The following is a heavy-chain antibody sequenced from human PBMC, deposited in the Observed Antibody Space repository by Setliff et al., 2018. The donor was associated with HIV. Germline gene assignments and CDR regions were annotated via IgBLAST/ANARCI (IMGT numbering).Heavy chain of an antibody. CDR3: ARDLIAVAFNWFDP. V-gene: IGHV3-21*04. J-gene: IGHJ5*02. CDR1: GFTFSSYS. Sequence: PGGSLRLSWAASGFTFSSYSMNWVRQAQGKGLEWVSSISSSSSYIYSADSVKGRFTISRDNAKNSLYLQMNSLRVEDTAVYYCARDLIAVAFNWFDPWGQGTLVTVSS. CDR2: ISSSSSYI. D-gene: IGHD6-19*01.